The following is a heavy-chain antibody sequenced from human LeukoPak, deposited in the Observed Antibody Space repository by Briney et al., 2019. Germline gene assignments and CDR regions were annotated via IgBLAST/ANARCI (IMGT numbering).Heavy chain of an antibody. Sequence: PGGSLRLSCAASGFTFDDYAMHWVRQAPGKGLEWVSGISWNSGSIGYADSVKGRFTISRDNAKNSLYLQMNSLRAEDTALYYCAKDKGSICWVFHYGGGGTLVSVSS. CDR1: GFTFDDYA. CDR2: ISWNSGSI. J-gene: IGHJ4*02. V-gene: IGHV3-9*01. CDR3: AKDKGSICWVFHY. D-gene: IGHD3-3*02.